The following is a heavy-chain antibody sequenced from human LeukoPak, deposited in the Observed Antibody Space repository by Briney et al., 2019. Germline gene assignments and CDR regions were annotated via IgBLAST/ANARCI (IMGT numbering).Heavy chain of an antibody. D-gene: IGHD3-22*01. Sequence: GGSLRLSCAASGFTFSSYAMHWVRQAPGKGLEWVAVISYDGSNKYYADSVKGRFTISRDNSKNTLYLQMNSLRAEDTAVYYCAKGGSTYYYDSSGYRIHDYWGQGTLVTVSS. J-gene: IGHJ4*02. CDR1: GFTFSSYA. V-gene: IGHV3-30-3*01. CDR2: ISYDGSNK. CDR3: AKGGSTYYYDSSGYRIHDY.